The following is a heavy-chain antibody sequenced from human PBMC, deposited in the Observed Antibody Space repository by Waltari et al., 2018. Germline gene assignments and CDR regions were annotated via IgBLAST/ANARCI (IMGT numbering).Heavy chain of an antibody. CDR2: IYHSGST. CDR3: ARSHNKLKAGITMGNWFDP. J-gene: IGHJ5*02. CDR1: GYSISSGYY. Sequence: QGQLQESGPGLVKPSETLSLTCAVSGYSISSGYYWGWIRQAPGKGLECIGTIYHSGSTYYNPSLKSRVTISVDTSKNRFSLKLSSVTAADTAVYYCARSHNKLKAGITMGNWFDPWGQGTLVTVSS. D-gene: IGHD3-10*01. V-gene: IGHV4-38-2*01.